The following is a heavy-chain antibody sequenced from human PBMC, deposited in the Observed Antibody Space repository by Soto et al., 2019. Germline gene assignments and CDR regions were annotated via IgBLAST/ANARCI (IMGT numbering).Heavy chain of an antibody. J-gene: IGHJ5*01. CDR3: ARERAPDMRFDS. Sequence: QVHLVESGGGLVKPGGSLRLSCAASGFSISDFYMSWVRQIPGKGLEWISYISGRSDVIHYVDSVKGRFTVSRDNARNSVFLQIDSLRDEHSGIYFCARERAPDMRFDSWGQGTLVTVSS. D-gene: IGHD2-15*01. V-gene: IGHV3-11*04. CDR1: GFSISDFY. CDR2: ISGRSDVI.